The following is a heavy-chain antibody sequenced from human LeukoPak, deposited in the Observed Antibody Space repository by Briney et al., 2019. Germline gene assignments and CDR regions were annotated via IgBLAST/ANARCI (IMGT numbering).Heavy chain of an antibody. J-gene: IGHJ5*02. CDR1: GGSISSSSYY. CDR2: IYYSGST. Sequence: SETLSLTCTVSGGSISSSSYYWGWIRQPPGKGLEWIGSIYYSGSTYYNPSLKSRVTISVDTSKNQFSLKLSSVTAADTAVYYCARDVTIFGVVISNWFDPWGQGTLVTVSS. CDR3: ARDVTIFGVVISNWFDP. V-gene: IGHV4-39*07. D-gene: IGHD3-3*01.